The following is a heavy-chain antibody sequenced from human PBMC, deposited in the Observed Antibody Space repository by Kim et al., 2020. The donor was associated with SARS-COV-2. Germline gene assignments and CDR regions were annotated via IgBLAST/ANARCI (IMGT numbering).Heavy chain of an antibody. Sequence: SETLSLTCTVSGGSISSYYWSWIRQPPGKGLKWIGYIYYSGSTNYNPSLKSRVTISVDTSKNQFSLKLSSVTAADTAVYYCARLEGVPYETEYFQHWGQGTLVTVSS. CDR2: IYYSGST. J-gene: IGHJ1*01. D-gene: IGHD5-12*01. CDR1: GGSISSYY. CDR3: ARLEGVPYETEYFQH. V-gene: IGHV4-59*08.